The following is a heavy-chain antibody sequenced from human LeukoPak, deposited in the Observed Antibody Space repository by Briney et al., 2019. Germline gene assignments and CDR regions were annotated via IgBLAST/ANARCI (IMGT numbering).Heavy chain of an antibody. CDR2: IIPIFGTA. CDR1: GGTFSSYA. J-gene: IGHJ4*02. Sequence: GASVKVSCKASGGTFSSYAISWVRQAPGQGLEWMGGIIPIFGTANYAQKFQGRVTITADKSTSTAYMELSSLRSDDTAVYYCAREVDGYVDYWGQGTLVTVSS. CDR3: AREVDGYVDY. D-gene: IGHD5-24*01. V-gene: IGHV1-69*06.